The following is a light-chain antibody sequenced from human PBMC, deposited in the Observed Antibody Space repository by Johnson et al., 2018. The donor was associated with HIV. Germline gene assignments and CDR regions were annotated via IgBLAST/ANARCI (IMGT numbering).Light chain of an antibody. CDR3: GTWDSSLSAEV. J-gene: IGLJ1*01. CDR1: VSNIESYF. CDR2: EDN. V-gene: IGLV1-51*02. Sequence: QSALTQPPSVSAAPGQTVNISCSGNVSNIESYFVSWYQQLPGAAPTLLIYEDNKRPSGIPDRFSGSKSGTSATLGITGLQTGDEADYYCGTWDSSLSAEVFGTGTKVTVL.